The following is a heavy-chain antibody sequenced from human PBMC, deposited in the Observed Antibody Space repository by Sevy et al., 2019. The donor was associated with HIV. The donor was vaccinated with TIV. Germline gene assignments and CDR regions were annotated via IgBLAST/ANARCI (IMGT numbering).Heavy chain of an antibody. CDR3: AREGCTKPHDY. D-gene: IGHD2-8*01. CDR2: LSFGCGKI. CDR1: GFTFNIYS. J-gene: IGHJ4*02. V-gene: IGHV3-23*01. Sequence: GGSLILSCAASGFTFNIYSMSWVRQTPGKGLEWVATLSFGCGKINHADSVKGRFTMSRDDSKNAVYLQMNNLGVEDTAIYYCAREGCTKPHDYWGQGTLVTVSS.